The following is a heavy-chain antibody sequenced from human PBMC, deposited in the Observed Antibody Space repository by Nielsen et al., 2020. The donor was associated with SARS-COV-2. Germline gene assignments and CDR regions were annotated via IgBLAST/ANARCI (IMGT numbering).Heavy chain of an antibody. V-gene: IGHV3-23*01. D-gene: IGHD1-1*01. CDR3: TNWNDGY. CDR1: GFIFDNYA. J-gene: IGHJ4*02. Sequence: GESLKISCAASGFIFDNYAMNWVRQAPGKGLEWVSTISGRGSMIYYTDSVKGRFTTSRDNAKNTLYLQMNSLRAEDTAVYFCTNWNDGYWGQGTPVTVSS. CDR2: ISGRGSMI.